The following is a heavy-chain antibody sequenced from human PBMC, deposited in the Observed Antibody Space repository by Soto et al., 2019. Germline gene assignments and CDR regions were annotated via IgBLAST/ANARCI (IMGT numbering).Heavy chain of an antibody. J-gene: IGHJ6*02. CDR3: ARPLGDNDFWSGYPYYYYYYGMEV. CDR2: ISYDGSNK. V-gene: IGHV3-30-3*01. Sequence: GGSLRLSCAASGFTFSSYAMHWVRQAPGKGLEWVAVISYDGSNKYYADSVKGRFTISRDNSKNTLYLQMNSLRAEDTAVYYCARPLGDNDFWSGYPYYYYYYGMEVWGQGTTVTVSS. D-gene: IGHD3-3*01. CDR1: GFTFSSYA.